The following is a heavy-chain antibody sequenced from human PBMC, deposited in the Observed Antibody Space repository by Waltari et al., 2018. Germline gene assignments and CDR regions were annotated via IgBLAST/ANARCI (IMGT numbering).Heavy chain of an antibody. D-gene: IGHD3-22*01. J-gene: IGHJ4*02. CDR3: AHTSYYDSSGYFAFDY. CDR1: GFSLSTSGVG. V-gene: IGHV2-5*01. Sequence: QITLKESGPTLVKPTQTLTLTCTFSGFSLSTSGVGVGWIRQPPGKALEWLALIYWNDDKRYSPSLKSRLTITKDTSKNQVVLTMTNMDPVDTATYYCAHTSYYDSSGYFAFDYWGQGTLVTVSS. CDR2: IYWNDDK.